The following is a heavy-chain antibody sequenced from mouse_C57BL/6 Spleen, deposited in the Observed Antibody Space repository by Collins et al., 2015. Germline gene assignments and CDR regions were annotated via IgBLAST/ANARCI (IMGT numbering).Heavy chain of an antibody. CDR1: GYTFTDYN. CDR3: AREGPYGSPFAY. V-gene: IGHV1-18*01. D-gene: IGHD1-1*01. CDR2: INPNNGGT. J-gene: IGHJ3*01. Sequence: EVLLQQSGPELVKPGASVKIPCKASGYTFTDYNMDWVKQSHGKSLEWIGDINPNNGGTIYNQKFKGKATLTVDKSSSTAYMELRSLTSEDTAVYYCAREGPYGSPFAYWGQGTLVTVSA.